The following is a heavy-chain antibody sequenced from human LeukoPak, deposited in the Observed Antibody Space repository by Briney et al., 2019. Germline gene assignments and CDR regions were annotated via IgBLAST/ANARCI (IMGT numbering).Heavy chain of an antibody. CDR1: GFSFSDYA. CDR3: AKDPHFYYYYYMDA. V-gene: IGHV3-23*01. J-gene: IGHJ6*03. Sequence: GGSLRLSCAASGFSFSDYAMSWVRQAPGKGLEWVSAISGSGGDTYFADSVKGRFTISRDNSKRTVFLQMDSLRAEDTAVHYCAKDPHFYYYYYMDAWGNGTTVTVSS. CDR2: ISGSGGDT.